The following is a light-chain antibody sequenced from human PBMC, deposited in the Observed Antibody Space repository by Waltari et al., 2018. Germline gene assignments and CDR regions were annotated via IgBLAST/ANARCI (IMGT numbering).Light chain of an antibody. CDR2: DDE. Sequence: QSVLTQPPSVSAAPGQTVTISCSGSSPTIGHNFVFWYQQLPGTAPELLIYDDEGRPSGIPARVSGSKSGASAALGITGLQTGDEADYYCGTWDSSLSVVVFGGGTKVTVL. J-gene: IGLJ2*01. CDR1: SPTIGHNF. V-gene: IGLV1-51*01. CDR3: GTWDSSLSVVV.